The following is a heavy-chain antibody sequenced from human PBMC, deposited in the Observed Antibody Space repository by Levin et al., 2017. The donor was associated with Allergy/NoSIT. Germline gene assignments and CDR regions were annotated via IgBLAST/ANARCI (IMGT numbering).Heavy chain of an antibody. CDR2: IRTKAHTIAP. J-gene: IGHJ2*01. D-gene: IGHD6-19*01. CDR1: GSTFSGSA. Sequence: GGSLRLSCAASGSTFSGSAIHWVRQAPGKGLEWVARIRTKAHTIAPEYAAAVEGRFTISRDDTKSTAYLQMNSLKIEYSAVYYCDRGPSGWTEYVDLWGRRTLVTVSS. V-gene: IGHV3-73*01. CDR3: DRGPSGWTEYVDL.